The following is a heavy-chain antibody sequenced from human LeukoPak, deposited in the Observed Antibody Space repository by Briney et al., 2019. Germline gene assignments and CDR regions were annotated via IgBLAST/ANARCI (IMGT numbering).Heavy chain of an antibody. Sequence: GGSLRLSCAASGFTFSNYWMHWVRQAPGKGLVWVSRIHSDGSSTSYADSVKGRFTMSRDNAKNSLYLQMNSLRAEDTAVYYCARVLAMVRGVIDYWGQGTLVTVSS. V-gene: IGHV3-74*01. CDR2: IHSDGSST. D-gene: IGHD3-10*01. CDR3: ARVLAMVRGVIDY. CDR1: GFTFSNYW. J-gene: IGHJ4*02.